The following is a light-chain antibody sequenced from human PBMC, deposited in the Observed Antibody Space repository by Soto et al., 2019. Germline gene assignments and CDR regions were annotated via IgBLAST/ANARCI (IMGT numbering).Light chain of an antibody. CDR1: QSISIW. CDR2: KAS. J-gene: IGKJ1*01. Sequence: IQMTQSPSTLSASVGDRVTITCRASQSISIWLAWYQQKPGKAPKLLIYKASSLESEVPSRFSGSGSGTEFTRTVNSLQPDDSATYYCQQYNSDSTFGQGTKVEIK. CDR3: QQYNSDST. V-gene: IGKV1-5*03.